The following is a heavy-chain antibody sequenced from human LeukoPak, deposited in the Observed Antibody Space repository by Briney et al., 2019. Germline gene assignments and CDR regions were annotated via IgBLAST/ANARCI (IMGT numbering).Heavy chain of an antibody. V-gene: IGHV1-2*02. D-gene: IGHD3-22*01. CDR2: INPNSGGT. CDR1: GYTFTGYY. J-gene: IGHJ6*03. CDR3: ARDPQGVVVINGSYYYYYYMDV. Sequence: GASVKVSCKASGYTFTGYYMHWVRQAPGQVLEWMGWINPNSGGTNYAQKFQGRVTMTRDTSISTAYMELSSLRSDDTAVYYCARDPQGVVVINGSYYYYYYMDVWGKGTTVTVSS.